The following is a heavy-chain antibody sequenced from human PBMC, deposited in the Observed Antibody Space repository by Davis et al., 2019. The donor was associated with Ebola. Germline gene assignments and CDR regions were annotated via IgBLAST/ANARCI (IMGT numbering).Heavy chain of an antibody. CDR1: GFTFSGYY. D-gene: IGHD3-3*01. CDR3: AREAWYYDFWSGYYYYYYYGMDV. CDR2: ISSSGSTI. Sequence: GSLRLSCAASGFTFSGYYMSWIRQAPGTGLEWVSYISSSGSTIYYSDSVKGRFTFSRDNAKNSLYLQMNSLTAEATAVYYCAREAWYYDFWSGYYYYYYYGMDVWGQGTTVTVSS. V-gene: IGHV3-11*01. J-gene: IGHJ6*02.